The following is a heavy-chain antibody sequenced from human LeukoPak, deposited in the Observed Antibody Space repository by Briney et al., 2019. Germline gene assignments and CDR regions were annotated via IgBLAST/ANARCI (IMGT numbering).Heavy chain of an antibody. CDR2: INPNSGGT. V-gene: IGHV1-2*04. D-gene: IGHD6-13*01. CDR1: GYTFTGYY. J-gene: IGHJ4*02. Sequence: ASVKVSCKASGYTFTGYYMHWVRQAPGQGLEWMGWINPNSGGTNYAQKFQGWVTMTRDTSISTAYMELSRLRSDDTAVYYCAREHYSSKMGYFDYWGQGTLVTVSS. CDR3: AREHYSSKMGYFDY.